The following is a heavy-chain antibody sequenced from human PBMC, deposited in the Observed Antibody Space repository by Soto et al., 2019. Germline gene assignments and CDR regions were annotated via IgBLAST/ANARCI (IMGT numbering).Heavy chain of an antibody. CDR1: GFTFSFYG. CDR3: ARWGVGGGWYEQVVDY. Sequence: QVQLVESGGGVVQPGRSLRLSCAASGFTFSFYGMHWVRQAPGKGLEWVAIIWSDGSQKYYADSVKGRFIISRDNSKNTVYLQMDSLRVDDTAVYYCARWGVGGGWYEQVVDYWGQGTLVTVSS. J-gene: IGHJ4*02. D-gene: IGHD6-19*01. CDR2: IWSDGSQK. V-gene: IGHV3-33*01.